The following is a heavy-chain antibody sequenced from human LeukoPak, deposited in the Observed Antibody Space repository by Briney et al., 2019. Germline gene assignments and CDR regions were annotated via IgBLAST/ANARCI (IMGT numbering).Heavy chain of an antibody. CDR1: GGSISSGGYY. D-gene: IGHD3-3*01. Sequence: MPSETLSLTCTVSGGSISSGGYYWSWIRQHPGKGLEWIGYIYYSGSTYYNPSLKSRVTISVDTSKNQFSLKLSSVTAADTAEYYCARAGYDFWSGYANWFDPWGQGTLVTVSS. CDR3: ARAGYDFWSGYANWFDP. V-gene: IGHV4-31*03. J-gene: IGHJ5*02. CDR2: IYYSGST.